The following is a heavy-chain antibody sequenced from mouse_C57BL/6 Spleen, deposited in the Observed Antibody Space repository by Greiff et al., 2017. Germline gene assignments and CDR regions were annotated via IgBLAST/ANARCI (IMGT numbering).Heavy chain of an antibody. V-gene: IGHV1-64*01. Sequence: QVQLQQPGAELVKPGASVKLSCKASGYTFTSYWMHWVKQRPGQGLEWIGMIHPNSGSTNYNEKFKSKATLTVDKSSSTAYMQLSSLTSEDSAVYYCARSYYGNTGYFDGWGTGTTVTVAS. CDR2: IHPNSGST. D-gene: IGHD2-10*01. CDR3: ARSYYGNTGYFDG. CDR1: GYTFTSYW. J-gene: IGHJ1*03.